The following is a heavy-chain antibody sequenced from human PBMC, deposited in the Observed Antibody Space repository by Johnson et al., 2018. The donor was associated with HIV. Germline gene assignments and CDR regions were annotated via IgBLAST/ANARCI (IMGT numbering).Heavy chain of an antibody. CDR2: ISYDGSNK. V-gene: IGHV3-30-3*01. J-gene: IGHJ3*02. CDR1: GFTFKSYT. D-gene: IGHD1-26*01. CDR3: AKDMAPSGSYHRLLPGSFDI. Sequence: QVQLVESGGGVVQPGRSLRLSCAASGFTFKSYTVHWVRQAPGKGLEWVAVISYDGSNKYYADSVKGRFTISRDNAKNSLYLQMNSLRVEDTALYYCAKDMAPSGSYHRLLPGSFDIWGQGTMVTVSS.